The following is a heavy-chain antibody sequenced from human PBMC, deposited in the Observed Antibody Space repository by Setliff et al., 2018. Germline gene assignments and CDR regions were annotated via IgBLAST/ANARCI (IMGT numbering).Heavy chain of an antibody. D-gene: IGHD3-10*01. V-gene: IGHV3-20*04. Sequence: RGGSLRLSCVASGFTFDDYAMSWVRQAPGKGLEWVCGINWNGGSTGYADSVKGRFTISRDNAKNSLYLQMNSLRAEDTALYYCARENTGFYYHYYMDVWGKGTTVTVSS. CDR2: INWNGGST. CDR3: ARENTGFYYHYYMDV. CDR1: GFTFDDYA. J-gene: IGHJ6*03.